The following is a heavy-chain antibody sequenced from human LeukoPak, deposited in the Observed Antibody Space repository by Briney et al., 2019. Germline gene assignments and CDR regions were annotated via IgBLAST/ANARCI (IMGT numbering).Heavy chain of an antibody. J-gene: IGHJ4*02. CDR1: GFTFSNYA. D-gene: IGHD3-22*01. CDR2: ISGSGGST. Sequence: GGSLRLSCAASGFTFSNYAMSWVRQAPGKGLEWVSAISGSGGSTYYADSVKGRFTISRDNSKNTLYLQMNSLRAEDTAVYYCAKGLKYYYDSSPSPGMYWGQGTLVTVSS. V-gene: IGHV3-23*01. CDR3: AKGLKYYYDSSPSPGMY.